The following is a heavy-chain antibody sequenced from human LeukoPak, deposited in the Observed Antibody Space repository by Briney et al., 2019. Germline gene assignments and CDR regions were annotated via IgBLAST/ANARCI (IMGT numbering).Heavy chain of an antibody. J-gene: IGHJ3*02. V-gene: IGHV1-46*01. CDR3: ARDDGWFGDTGGAFDI. CDR1: GYTFTSYD. CDR2: IDPSGGAK. Sequence: ASVKVSCKAAGYTFTSYDINWVRQAPGQGPEWMGIIDPSGGAKNYAQKFQGRITMTRDTSTSTVYMELSSLRSDDTAVYYCARDDGWFGDTGGAFDIWGQGTMVTVSS. D-gene: IGHD3-10*01.